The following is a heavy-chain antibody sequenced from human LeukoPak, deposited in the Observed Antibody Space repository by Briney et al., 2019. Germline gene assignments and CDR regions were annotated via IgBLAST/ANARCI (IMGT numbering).Heavy chain of an antibody. V-gene: IGHV3-30*18. CDR2: ISSNGNIK. D-gene: IGHD3-22*01. J-gene: IGHJ4*02. Sequence: PGGSLRLSCAASGFTFSRYGMHWVRQAPGKGPEWAAVISSNGNIKYYIDSVKGRFTISRDNSKSTLYLQMTSLRAEDTAVYYCAKTPDYYDSSNYFDYWGQGTLVTVSS. CDR1: GFTFSRYG. CDR3: AKTPDYYDSSNYFDY.